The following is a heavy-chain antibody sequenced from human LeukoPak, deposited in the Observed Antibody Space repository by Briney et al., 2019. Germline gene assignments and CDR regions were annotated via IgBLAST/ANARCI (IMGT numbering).Heavy chain of an antibody. J-gene: IGHJ4*02. CDR3: ARGRPSRSSINVVPPDY. D-gene: IGHD6-19*01. Sequence: SETLSLTCTVSGGSISSYYWSWIRQPPGKGLEWIGYIYYSGSTNYNPSLKSRVTISVDTSKNQFSLKLSSVTAADTAVYYCARGRPSRSSINVVPPDYWGQGTLVTVSS. CDR2: IYYSGST. V-gene: IGHV4-59*08. CDR1: GGSISSYY.